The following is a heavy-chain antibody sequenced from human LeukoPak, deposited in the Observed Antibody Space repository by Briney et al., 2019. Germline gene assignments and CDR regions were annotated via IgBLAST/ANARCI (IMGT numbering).Heavy chain of an antibody. Sequence: GGSLRLSCAASGFTLSGYAMSWVRQAPGKGLEWVANIKQDGSEKYYVDSVKGRFTFSRDNAKNSLYLQMNSLRAEDTAVYFCARGRSGFDYWGQGTLVTVSS. CDR2: IKQDGSEK. D-gene: IGHD3-10*01. CDR1: GFTLSGYA. V-gene: IGHV3-7*04. J-gene: IGHJ4*02. CDR3: ARGRSGFDY.